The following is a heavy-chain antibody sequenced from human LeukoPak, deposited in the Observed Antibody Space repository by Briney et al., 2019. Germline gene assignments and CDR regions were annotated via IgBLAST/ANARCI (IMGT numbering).Heavy chain of an antibody. J-gene: IGHJ4*02. D-gene: IGHD3-3*01. CDR3: AKDRITSFGVVIYFDY. CDR2: ISSSSSYI. V-gene: IGHV3-21*01. Sequence: GGSLRLSCAASGFTFSSYSMNWVRQAPGKGLEWVSSISSSSSYIYYADSVKGRFTISRDNAKNSLYLQMNSLRAEDTAVYYCAKDRITSFGVVIYFDYWGQGTLVTVSS. CDR1: GFTFSSYS.